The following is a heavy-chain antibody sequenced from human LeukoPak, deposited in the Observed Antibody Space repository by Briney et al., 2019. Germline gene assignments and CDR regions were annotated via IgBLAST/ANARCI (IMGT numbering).Heavy chain of an antibody. Sequence: GGSLRLSCAASGFTFSSSSMNWVRQAPGKGLEWVSSISSSSSYIYFADSVKGRFTISRDNAKNSLYLQMNSLRAEDTAVYYCARYSSGWPGYFDYWGQGTLVTVSS. CDR1: GFTFSSSS. CDR3: ARYSSGWPGYFDY. CDR2: ISSSSSYI. J-gene: IGHJ4*01. V-gene: IGHV3-21*01. D-gene: IGHD6-25*01.